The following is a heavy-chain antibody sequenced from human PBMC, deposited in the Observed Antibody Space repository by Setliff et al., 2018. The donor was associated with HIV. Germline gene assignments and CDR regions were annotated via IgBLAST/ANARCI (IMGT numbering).Heavy chain of an antibody. CDR1: GFIFSSYW. J-gene: IGHJ4*02. V-gene: IGHV3-7*01. D-gene: IGHD1-26*01. CDR3: TRDPVGAVLSYFDY. Sequence: GGSLRLSCEASGFIFSSYWMSWVRQAPGKGLEWVANIKQDGSEKYYVDSVKGRFTISRDNAKNSLYLQMNSLRAEDMAIYYCTRDPVGAVLSYFDYWGQGSLVTVSS. CDR2: IKQDGSEK.